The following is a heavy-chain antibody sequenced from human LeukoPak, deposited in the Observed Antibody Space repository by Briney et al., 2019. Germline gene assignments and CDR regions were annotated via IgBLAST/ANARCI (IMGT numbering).Heavy chain of an antibody. Sequence: GGSLRLSCAASGFTFSSYWMHWVRQAPGKGLVWVSRINSDGSSTSYADSVKGRFTFSRDNAKNTLYLQMNSLRAEDTAVYYCARDQYITMVRGVIAYYYGMDVWGKGTTVTVSS. D-gene: IGHD3-10*01. CDR1: GFTFSSYW. CDR2: INSDGSST. CDR3: ARDQYITMVRGVIAYYYGMDV. V-gene: IGHV3-74*01. J-gene: IGHJ6*04.